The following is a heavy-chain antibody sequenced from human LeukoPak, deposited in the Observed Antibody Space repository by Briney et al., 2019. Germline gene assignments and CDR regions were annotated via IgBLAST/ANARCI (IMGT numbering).Heavy chain of an antibody. CDR3: VTGGSTSGFFD. CDR1: GFTFSSNE. V-gene: IGHV3-48*03. J-gene: IGHJ4*02. D-gene: IGHD3-22*01. CDR2: ISRSGSTK. Sequence: GGSLRLPCAASGFTFSSNEMNWVRQAPGKGLEWLSYISRSGSTKDYADSVKGRFTISRDNAKNSLFLQMNSLRVEDTAVYYCVTGGSTSGFFDRGQGTLVTVSS.